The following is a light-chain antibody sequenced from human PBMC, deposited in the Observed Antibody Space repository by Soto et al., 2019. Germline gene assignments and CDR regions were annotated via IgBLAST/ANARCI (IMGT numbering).Light chain of an antibody. J-gene: IGKJ2*01. CDR3: QQNDNLPPT. V-gene: IGKV1-33*01. CDR2: DAS. Sequence: DLQMTQSPSSLSASVGDRVTITCQASQDISNYLNWYQQKPGKAPKLLIYDASNLETGVPSRFSGSGSGTDFTFTISSLTPEDIATYYCQQNDNLPPTFSQGTKLEIK. CDR1: QDISNY.